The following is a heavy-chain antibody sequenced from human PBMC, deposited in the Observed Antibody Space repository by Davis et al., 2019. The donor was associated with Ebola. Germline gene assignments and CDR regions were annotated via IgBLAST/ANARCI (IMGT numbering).Heavy chain of an antibody. CDR3: ARADYGSGSSYGMDV. Sequence: GESLKISCAASGFTFSNYAMSWVRQAPEKGLEWVSTISGNGASTYYADSVKGRFTISRDNAKNSLYLQMNSLRDEDTAVYYCARADYGSGSSYGMDVWGKGTTVTVSS. CDR1: GFTFSNYA. D-gene: IGHD3-10*01. J-gene: IGHJ6*04. V-gene: IGHV3-23*01. CDR2: ISGNGAST.